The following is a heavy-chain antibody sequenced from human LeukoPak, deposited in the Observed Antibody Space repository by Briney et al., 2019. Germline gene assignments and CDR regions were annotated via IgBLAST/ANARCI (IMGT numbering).Heavy chain of an antibody. V-gene: IGHV3-20*04. CDR1: GFTFSSSA. CDR2: TYCTGGST. D-gene: IGHD3-22*01. Sequence: PAGSLRFSCAASGFTFSSSALHWVRQSPAKGLEWLAGTYCTGGSTGYADSVKGRFTISRENAKNSLYLQMNSLRAEDTALYYCAREGVGYYGSSGPGDAFDIWGQGTMVTVSS. J-gene: IGHJ3*02. CDR3: AREGVGYYGSSGPGDAFDI.